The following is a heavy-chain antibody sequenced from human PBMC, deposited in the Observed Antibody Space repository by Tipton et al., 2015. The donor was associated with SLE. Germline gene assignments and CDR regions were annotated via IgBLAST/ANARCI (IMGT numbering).Heavy chain of an antibody. J-gene: IGHJ6*02. CDR2: ISGGST. CDR3: AKDEVGSSSSVYYYGMDV. D-gene: IGHD6-6*01. CDR1: GFTVSSNE. V-gene: IGHV3-38-3*01. Sequence: SLRLSCAASGFTVSSNEMSWVRQAPGKGLEWVSSISGGSTYYADSRKGRFTISRDNSKNTLHLQMNSLRAEDTAVYYCAKDEVGSSSSVYYYGMDVWDQGP.